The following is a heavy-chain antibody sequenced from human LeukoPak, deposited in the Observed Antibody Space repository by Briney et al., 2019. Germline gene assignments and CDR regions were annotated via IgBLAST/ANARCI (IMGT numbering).Heavy chain of an antibody. V-gene: IGHV1-46*01. CDR2: INPSGGST. Sequence: ASVKVSCKASGYTFTSYYMHWVRQAPGQGLEWMGIINPSGGSTSYAQKFQGRVTMTRDTSTSTVYMELSSLRSEDTAVYYCARSPDLGEYSGSYGRFDPWGQGTLVTVSS. J-gene: IGHJ5*02. D-gene: IGHD1-26*01. CDR3: ARSPDLGEYSGSYGRFDP. CDR1: GYTFTSYY.